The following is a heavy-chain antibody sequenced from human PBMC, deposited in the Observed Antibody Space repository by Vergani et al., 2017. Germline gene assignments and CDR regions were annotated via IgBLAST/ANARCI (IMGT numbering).Heavy chain of an antibody. Sequence: EMQLLESGGGLVQPGGSLRLSCVISEVSVSKYAMSWVRQTPGKGLEWVSSIRGSGTDPHYTDSVKGRFTISRDNSKNSLYLEMNSLRVEDTAVYFCARSLVAGKGGYWGQGTRVAVSS. CDR2: IRGSGTDP. CDR3: ARSLVAGKGGY. D-gene: IGHD6-19*01. V-gene: IGHV3-23*01. CDR1: EVSVSKYA. J-gene: IGHJ4*02.